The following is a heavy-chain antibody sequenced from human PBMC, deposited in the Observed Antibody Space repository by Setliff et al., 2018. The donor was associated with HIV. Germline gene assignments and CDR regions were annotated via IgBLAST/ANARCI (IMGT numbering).Heavy chain of an antibody. Sequence: PSETLSLTCTVSDGSIRTGAYYWGWLRQPPGKGLEWIGSIYYDGRTFSKPSLKSRLTISVDTSKNQFSLTLNSVTAADTAVYYCARGSRQLTIFGVVFKTNYYFMEVWGKGTAVTGSS. V-gene: IGHV4-39*07. CDR1: DGSIRTGAYY. CDR2: IYYDGRT. J-gene: IGHJ6*03. CDR3: ARGSRQLTIFGVVFKTNYYFMEV. D-gene: IGHD3-3*01.